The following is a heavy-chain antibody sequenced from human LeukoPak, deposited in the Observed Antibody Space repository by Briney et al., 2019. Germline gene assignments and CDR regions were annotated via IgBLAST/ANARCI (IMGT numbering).Heavy chain of an antibody. CDR2: ISSSSSYI. V-gene: IGHV3-21*01. CDR1: GFTFSSYS. CDR3: AREHIVLMVYASGAFDI. J-gene: IGHJ3*02. Sequence: GSLRLSCAASGFTFSSYSMNWVRQAPGKGLEWVSSISSSSSYIYYADSVKGRFTISRDNAKNSLYLQMNSLRAEDTAVYYCAREHIVLMVYASGAFDIWGQGTMVTVSS. D-gene: IGHD2-8*01.